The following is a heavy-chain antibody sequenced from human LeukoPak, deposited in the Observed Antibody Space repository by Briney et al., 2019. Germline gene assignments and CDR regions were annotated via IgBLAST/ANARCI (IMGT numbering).Heavy chain of an antibody. CDR1: GGSISSYY. V-gene: IGHV4-59*08. CDR3: ARAIVVPGARGWFGP. Sequence: SETLSLTCTVSGGSISSYYWSWIRQPPGKGLEWIGYIYYSGSTNYNPSLKSRVTISVDTSKNQLSLKLSSVTAAETAVYYCARAIVVPGARGWFGPWGQGTLVTVSS. J-gene: IGHJ5*02. CDR2: IYYSGST. D-gene: IGHD2-2*01.